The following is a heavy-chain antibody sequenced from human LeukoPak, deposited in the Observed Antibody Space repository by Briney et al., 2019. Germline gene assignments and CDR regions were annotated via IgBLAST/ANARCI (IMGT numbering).Heavy chain of an antibody. J-gene: IGHJ4*02. CDR3: ATGIGTLWSGYYHDY. Sequence: ASVKVSCKASGGXFSTYAISWVRQAPGQGREWLGWIIPVLGVANYAQKFQGRVTISADKSTSTAYMEVSSLRSEDTAVYYCATGIGTLWSGYYHDYWGQGTLVTVSS. CDR1: GGXFSTYA. V-gene: IGHV1-69*10. CDR2: IIPVLGVA. D-gene: IGHD3-3*01.